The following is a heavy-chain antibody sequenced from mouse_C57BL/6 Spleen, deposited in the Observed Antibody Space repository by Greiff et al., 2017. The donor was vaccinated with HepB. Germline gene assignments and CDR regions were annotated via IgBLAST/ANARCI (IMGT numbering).Heavy chain of an antibody. Sequence: QVQLQQSGAELVKPGASVKISCKASGYAFSSYWMNWVKQRPGKGLEWIGQIYPGDGDTNYNGKFKGKATLTADKSSSTAYMQLSSLTSEDSAVYFCASYSNYGGAMDYWGQGTSVTVSS. CDR2: IYPGDGDT. D-gene: IGHD2-5*01. CDR3: ASYSNYGGAMDY. V-gene: IGHV1-80*01. J-gene: IGHJ4*01. CDR1: GYAFSSYW.